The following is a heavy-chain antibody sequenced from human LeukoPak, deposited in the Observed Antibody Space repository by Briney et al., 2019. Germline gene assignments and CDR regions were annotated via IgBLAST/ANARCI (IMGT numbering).Heavy chain of an antibody. CDR1: GFIFSTYT. V-gene: IGHV3-30*04. CDR3: AREYTSGYYRTFDY. D-gene: IGHD3-22*01. Sequence: GSLRLSCAASGFIFSTYTMHWVRQAPGKGLEWVAIKGRFTISRDNSKNTLYLQMNSLRAEDSAVYYCAREYTSGYYRTFDYWGQGTVVTVSS. J-gene: IGHJ4*02.